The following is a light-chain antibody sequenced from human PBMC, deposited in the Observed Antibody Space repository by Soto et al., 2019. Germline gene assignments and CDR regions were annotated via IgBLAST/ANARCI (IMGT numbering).Light chain of an antibody. CDR1: RASIGSNT. V-gene: IGLV1-44*01. J-gene: IGLJ7*01. Sequence: QSVLTQPPSASGTPGQRVTISCSGSRASIGSNTVTWYQHLPGAAPKLLVYNNNKRPSGVPDRFSGSKSDTSASLAISGLQFEDEAVYYCAAWDDSLSRPVFGGGTQLTVL. CDR2: NNN. CDR3: AAWDDSLSRPV.